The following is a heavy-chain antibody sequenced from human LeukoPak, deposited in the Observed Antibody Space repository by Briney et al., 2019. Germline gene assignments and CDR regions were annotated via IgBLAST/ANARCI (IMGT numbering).Heavy chain of an antibody. V-gene: IGHV3-20*04. CDR1: GFTFDDYG. CDR3: AKAYSSGWYVGY. CDR2: INWNGGNT. D-gene: IGHD6-19*01. J-gene: IGHJ4*02. Sequence: PGGSLRLSCAASGFTFDDYGMSWVRQAPGKGLEWVSGINWNGGNTGYVDSVKGRFTISRDNAKNSLYLQMNSLRAEDTAVYYCAKAYSSGWYVGYWGQGTLVTVSS.